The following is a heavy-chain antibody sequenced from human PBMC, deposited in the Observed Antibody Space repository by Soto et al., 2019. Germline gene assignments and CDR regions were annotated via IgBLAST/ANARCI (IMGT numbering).Heavy chain of an antibody. CDR1: GGSVSSGSYY. CDR2: IYYSGST. V-gene: IGHV4-61*01. CDR3: ARELNYYDSSGYYYEGYNWFDP. Sequence: SETLSLTCTVSGGSVSSGSYYWSWIRQPPGKGLEWIGYIYYSGSTNYNPSLKSRVTISEDTSKNQFSLKLSSVTAADTAVYYCARELNYYDSSGYYYEGYNWFDPWGQGTLVTVSS. D-gene: IGHD3-22*01. J-gene: IGHJ5*02.